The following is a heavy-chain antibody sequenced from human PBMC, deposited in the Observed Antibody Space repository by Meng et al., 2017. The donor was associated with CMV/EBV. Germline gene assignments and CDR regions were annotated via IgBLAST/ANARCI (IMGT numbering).Heavy chain of an antibody. CDR2: ISSSSSTI. CDR3: ARAVAGTAGDSHY. CDR1: GFTFSSYS. V-gene: IGHV3-48*04. J-gene: IGHJ4*02. Sequence: GGSLRLSCAASGFTFSSYSMNWVRQAPGKGLEWVSYISSSSSTIYYADSVKGRFTISRDNAKNSLYLQMNSLRAEDTAVYYCARAVAGTAGDSHYWGQGTLVTVSS. D-gene: IGHD6-19*01.